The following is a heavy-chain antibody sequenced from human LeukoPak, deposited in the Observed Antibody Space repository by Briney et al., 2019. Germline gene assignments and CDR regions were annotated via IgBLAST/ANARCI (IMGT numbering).Heavy chain of an antibody. CDR1: GGSISSYY. CDR3: ARVDLYYYYMDV. Sequence: SETLSLTCTVSGGSISSYYWSWIRQPPGKGLEWIGYIYYSGSTNYNPSLKSRVTISVDTSKNQFSLKLSFVTAADTAVYYCARVDLYYYYMDVWGKGTTVTVSS. J-gene: IGHJ6*03. V-gene: IGHV4-59*01. D-gene: IGHD3-9*01. CDR2: IYYSGST.